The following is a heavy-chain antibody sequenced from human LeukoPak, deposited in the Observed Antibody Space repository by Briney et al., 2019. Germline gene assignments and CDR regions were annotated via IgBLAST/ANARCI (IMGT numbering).Heavy chain of an antibody. CDR2: IYSGGST. CDR3: ARDSSSWNSFDY. CDR1: GFTVSSNY. V-gene: IGHV3-53*01. J-gene: IGHJ4*02. D-gene: IGHD6-13*01. Sequence: GGSLRLSCVASGFTVSSNYMSWVRQAPGKGLEWVSVIYSGGSTYYADSVRGRFTISRDNSKNTLYLQMNSLRAEDTAVYYCARDSSSWNSFDYWGQGTLVTVSS.